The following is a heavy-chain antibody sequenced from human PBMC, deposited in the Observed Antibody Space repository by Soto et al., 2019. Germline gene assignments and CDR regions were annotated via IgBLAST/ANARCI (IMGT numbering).Heavy chain of an antibody. V-gene: IGHV4-39*01. CDR3: ARHPTSGYGDNWFDP. CDR2: IYYSGST. Sequence: QLQLQESGPGLVKPSETLSLTCTVSGGSISSSSYYWGWIRQPPGKGLEWIGSIYYSGSTYYNPSLKSRVTISVDTSKNQFSLKLSSVTAADTAVYYCARHPTSGYGDNWFDPWGQGTLVTVSS. J-gene: IGHJ5*02. D-gene: IGHD5-12*01. CDR1: GGSISSSSYY.